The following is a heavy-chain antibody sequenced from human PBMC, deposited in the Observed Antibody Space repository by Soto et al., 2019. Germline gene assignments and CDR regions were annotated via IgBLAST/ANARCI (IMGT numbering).Heavy chain of an antibody. CDR1: GGSISSYY. V-gene: IGHV4-59*01. CDR3: ARTLFVPTYYYHYMDV. J-gene: IGHJ6*03. Sequence: SETLSLTCTVSGGSISSYYWSWIRQPPGKGLEWIGYIYYSGSTNYNPSLKSRVTISVDTSKNQFSLKLSSVTAADTAVYYCARTLFVPTYYYHYMDVWGKGTTVTVSS. CDR2: IYYSGST.